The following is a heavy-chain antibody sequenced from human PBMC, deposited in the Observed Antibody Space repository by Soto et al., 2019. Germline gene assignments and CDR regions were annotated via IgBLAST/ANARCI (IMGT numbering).Heavy chain of an antibody. CDR1: GFTFSSYS. CDR2: ISSSSSTI. CDR3: ARFYDFWSGYYPGTYYYGMDV. Sequence: EVQLVESGGGLVQPGGSLRLSCAASGFTFSSYSMNWVRQAPGKGLEWVSYISSSSSTIYYADSVKGRFTISRDNAKNSLYLQMNSLRDEDTVVYYCARFYDFWSGYYPGTYYYGMDVWGQGTTVTVSS. D-gene: IGHD3-3*01. J-gene: IGHJ6*02. V-gene: IGHV3-48*02.